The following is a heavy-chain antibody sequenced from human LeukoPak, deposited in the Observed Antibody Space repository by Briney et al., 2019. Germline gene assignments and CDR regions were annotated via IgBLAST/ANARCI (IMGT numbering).Heavy chain of an antibody. D-gene: IGHD3-16*01. J-gene: IGHJ4*02. CDR3: ARDLAPYYDYVWGSSGFDY. Sequence: ASVKVSCKASGYTFTGYYMHWVRQAPGQGLEWMGWINPNSGGTNYAQKFQGRVTMTRDTSISTAYMELSRLRSDDTAVYYCARDLAPYYDYVWGSSGFDYWGQGTLVTVSS. CDR1: GYTFTGYY. V-gene: IGHV1-2*02. CDR2: INPNSGGT.